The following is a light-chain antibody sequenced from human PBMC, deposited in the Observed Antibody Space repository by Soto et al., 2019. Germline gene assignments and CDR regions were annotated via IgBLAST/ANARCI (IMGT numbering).Light chain of an antibody. J-gene: IGLJ1*01. CDR2: KVS. V-gene: IGLV2-14*01. CDR3: SSYTTSNTPLYV. CDR1: SIDTAGNNY. Sequence: QSDLTQPASVSGSPGQSITLSCTGTSIDTAGNNYVSWYQQHPGKAPKLMISKVSNRPSGVSNRFSGSQSGNTASLTISGLQAEDEANYYCSSYTTSNTPLYVFGTGTKLTVL.